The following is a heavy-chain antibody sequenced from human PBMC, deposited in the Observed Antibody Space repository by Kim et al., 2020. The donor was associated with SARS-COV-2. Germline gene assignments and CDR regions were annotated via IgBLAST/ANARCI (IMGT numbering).Heavy chain of an antibody. CDR1: GFTFSSYS. V-gene: IGHV3-48*02. CDR2: ISSSSSTI. D-gene: IGHD4-17*01. Sequence: GGSLRLSCAASGFTFSSYSMNWVRQAPGKGLEWVSYISSSSSTIYYADSVKGRFTISRDNAKNSLYLQMNSLRDEDTAVYYCARDDDYGDLDYYYYGMDVWGQGTTVTVSS. CDR3: ARDDDYGDLDYYYYGMDV. J-gene: IGHJ6*02.